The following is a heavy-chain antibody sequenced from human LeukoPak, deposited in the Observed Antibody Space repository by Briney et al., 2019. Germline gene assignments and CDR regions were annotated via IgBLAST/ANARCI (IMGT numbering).Heavy chain of an antibody. CDR1: GYTFTSYY. V-gene: IGHV1-46*01. D-gene: IGHD3-22*01. CDR2: INPSGGST. J-gene: IGHJ3*02. CDR3: ARASSEYYYDSSGYPWGAFGI. Sequence: ASVKVSCKASGYTFTSYYMHWVRQAPGQGLEWMGIINPSGGSTSYAQKFQGRVTMTRDTSTSTVYMELSSLRSEDTAVYYCARASSEYYYDSSGYPWGAFGIWGQGTMVTVSS.